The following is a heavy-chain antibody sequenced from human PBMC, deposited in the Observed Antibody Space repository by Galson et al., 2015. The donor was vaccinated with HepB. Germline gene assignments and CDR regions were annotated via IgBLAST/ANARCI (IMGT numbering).Heavy chain of an antibody. J-gene: IGHJ5*01. CDR3: ARVSGGTWFDS. D-gene: IGHD1-1*01. V-gene: IGHV4-59*01. CDR2: VRDSGTT. CDR1: GGSMSSYY. Sequence: SETLSLTCTVSGGSMSSYYWSWIRRPPGKGLEWVGCVRDSGTTNYNPSLKSRVTISIDTSKNQFSLKLRSVTAADTALYYCARVSGGTWFDSWGQGTLVTVSS.